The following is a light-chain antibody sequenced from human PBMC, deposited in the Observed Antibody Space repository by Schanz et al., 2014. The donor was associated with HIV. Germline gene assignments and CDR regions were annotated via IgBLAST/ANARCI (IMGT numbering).Light chain of an antibody. V-gene: IGLV2-14*02. CDR1: SSNVGSYNL. J-gene: IGLJ2*01. CDR3: NSYTRTSTPV. CDR2: EVS. Sequence: QSALTQPASVSGSPGQSITISCTGTSSNVGSYNLVSWYQQHPGQAPKLMIYEVSKRPSGVSNRFSGSKSGNTASLTISGLQAEDEADYYCNSYTRTSTPVFGGGTKLTVL.